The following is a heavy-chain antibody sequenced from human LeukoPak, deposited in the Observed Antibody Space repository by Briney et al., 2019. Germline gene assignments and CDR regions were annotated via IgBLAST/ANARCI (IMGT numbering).Heavy chain of an antibody. Sequence: ASVKVSCKASGGTFSSYAISWVRQAPGQGLEWMGGIIPIFGTANYAQKFQGRVTITADESTSTAYMELSSLRSEDTAVYCCATYDYVWGSYRSYAGADAFDIWGQGTMVTVSS. CDR1: GGTFSSYA. V-gene: IGHV1-69*13. CDR3: ATYDYVWGSYRSYAGADAFDI. J-gene: IGHJ3*02. D-gene: IGHD3-16*02. CDR2: IIPIFGTA.